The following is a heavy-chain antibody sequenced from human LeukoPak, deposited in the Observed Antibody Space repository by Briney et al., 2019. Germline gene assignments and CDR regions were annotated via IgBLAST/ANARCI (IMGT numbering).Heavy chain of an antibody. D-gene: IGHD3-22*01. V-gene: IGHV4-34*01. Sequence: SETLSLTCAVYGGSFSGYYWSWIRQPPGKGLEWIGEINHSGSTNYNPSPKSRVTISVDTSKNQFSLKLSSVTAADTAVYYCAREGRMGYYDSSGYTYWGQGTLVTVSS. CDR1: GGSFSGYY. CDR2: INHSGST. CDR3: AREGRMGYYDSSGYTY. J-gene: IGHJ4*02.